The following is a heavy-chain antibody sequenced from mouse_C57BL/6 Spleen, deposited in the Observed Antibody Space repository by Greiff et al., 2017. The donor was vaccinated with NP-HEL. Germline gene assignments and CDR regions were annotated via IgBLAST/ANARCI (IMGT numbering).Heavy chain of an antibody. CDR2: INPSSGYT. Sequence: QVQLQQSGAELARPGASVKMSCKASGYTFTSYTMHWVKQRPGQGLEWIGYINPSSGYTKYNQKFKDKATLTADKSSSTAYMQLSSLTSEDSAVYYCATTVVATGFDYWGQGTTLTVSS. V-gene: IGHV1-4*01. D-gene: IGHD1-1*01. J-gene: IGHJ2*01. CDR1: GYTFTSYT. CDR3: ATTVVATGFDY.